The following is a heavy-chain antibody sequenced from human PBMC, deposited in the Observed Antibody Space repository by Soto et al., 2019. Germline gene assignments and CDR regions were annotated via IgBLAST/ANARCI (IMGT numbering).Heavy chain of an antibody. CDR1: GGSISSDGYY. V-gene: IGHV4-31*03. Sequence: PSETLSLTCTVSGGSISSDGYYWSWMRQHPGKGLEWIGHIYYGGSSYYNPSLKSRVTISVDASKNQFSLKVSSVTAADTAVYYCARVSYGMDVWGQGTTVTVSS. CDR2: IYYGGSS. J-gene: IGHJ6*02. CDR3: ARVSYGMDV.